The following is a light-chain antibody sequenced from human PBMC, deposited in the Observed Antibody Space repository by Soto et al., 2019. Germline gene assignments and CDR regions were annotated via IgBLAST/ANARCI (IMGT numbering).Light chain of an antibody. Sequence: DIQMTQSPSTLSASVGDRVTITCRASQSISNWLAWYQQKPGKAPKFLIYDASSLESGVPSRFSGSGSGTEFTLTISTLQPDDFATYCCQQYNGYFGQGTKLEIK. CDR1: QSISNW. CDR3: QQYNGY. V-gene: IGKV1-5*01. CDR2: DAS. J-gene: IGKJ2*01.